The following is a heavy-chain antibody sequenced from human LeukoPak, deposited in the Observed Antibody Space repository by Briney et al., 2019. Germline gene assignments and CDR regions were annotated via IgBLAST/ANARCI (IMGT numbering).Heavy chain of an antibody. CDR3: AKVILSRTRGPFDY. Sequence: GGSLRLSCAASGFTFSSYAMNWVRQAPGKGLEWVSAVSAGGGSTYYADSVKGRFTISRDNSKNTLYLQMTSLRAEDTAVYYCAKVILSRTRGPFDYWGQGTLVTVSS. D-gene: IGHD1-14*01. J-gene: IGHJ4*02. CDR2: VSAGGGST. V-gene: IGHV3-23*01. CDR1: GFTFSSYA.